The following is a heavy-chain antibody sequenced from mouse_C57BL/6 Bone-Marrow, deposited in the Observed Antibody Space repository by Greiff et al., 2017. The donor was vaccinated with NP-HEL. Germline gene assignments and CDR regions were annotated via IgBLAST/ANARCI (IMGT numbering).Heavy chain of an antibody. CDR1: GYTFTNFW. CDR2: IYPGGGYT. D-gene: IGHD1-1*01. CDR3: ARGTYYYGRSYGYFDV. Sequence: QVQLKESGAELVRPGTSVKMSCKASGYTFTNFWIGWAKQRPGHGLEWIGDIYPGGGYTNYNEKFKGKATLTADKSSSTAYMQFSSLTSEDSAIYYCARGTYYYGRSYGYFDVWGTGTTVTVSS. J-gene: IGHJ1*03. V-gene: IGHV1-63*01.